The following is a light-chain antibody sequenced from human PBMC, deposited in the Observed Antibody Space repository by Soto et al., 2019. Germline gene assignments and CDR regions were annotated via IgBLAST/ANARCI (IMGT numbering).Light chain of an antibody. J-gene: IGLJ2*01. CDR3: QSFDSSLSAPVV. Sequence: QSVLTQPPSVSGAPGQRVTISCTGNNSNIGAGYPVHWYQQLPGTAPKLLIYGNINRPSGVPDRFSGSKSGTSVSLAITGLQAEDEADYYCQSFDSSLSAPVVFGGGTKVTVL. V-gene: IGLV1-40*01. CDR1: NSNIGAGYP. CDR2: GNI.